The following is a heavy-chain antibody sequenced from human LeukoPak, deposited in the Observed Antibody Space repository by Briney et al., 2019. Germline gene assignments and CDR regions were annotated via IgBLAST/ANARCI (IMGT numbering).Heavy chain of an antibody. D-gene: IGHD2-15*01. CDR2: TYYRSKWYN. Sequence: SQTLSLTCAISGDSVSSNSAAWNWIRQSPSRGLGWLGRTYYRSKWYNDYAVSVKSRITINPDTSKNQFSLKLTSLTAADTAVYYCARVSAPGGTRLFDYWGQGTLVTVSS. J-gene: IGHJ4*02. CDR3: ARVSAPGGTRLFDY. V-gene: IGHV6-1*01. CDR1: GDSVSSNSAA.